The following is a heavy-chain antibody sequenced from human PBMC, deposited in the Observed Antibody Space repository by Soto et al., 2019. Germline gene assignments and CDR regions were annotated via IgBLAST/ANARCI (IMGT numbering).Heavy chain of an antibody. Sequence: QVQLVQSGAEVKKPGASVKVSCKVSGYTLTELSMHWVRQAPGKGLEWMGGFDPEDGETIYAQKFQGRVTRTEDTSTDTAHMELSGRSAEGTAVYYCATRRYGGSASCTWYFDLWGRGTLVTVCS. CDR3: ATRRYGGSASCTWYFDL. V-gene: IGHV1-24*01. CDR2: FDPEDGET. CDR1: GYTLTELS. J-gene: IGHJ2*01. D-gene: IGHD2-2*01.